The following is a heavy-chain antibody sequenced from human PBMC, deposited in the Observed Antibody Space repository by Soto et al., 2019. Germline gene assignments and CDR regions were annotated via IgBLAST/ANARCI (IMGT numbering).Heavy chain of an antibody. J-gene: IGHJ4*02. Sequence: QVQLVESGGGVVQPGRSLRLSCAASGFTFSNYGMHWVRQAPGKGLEWVAVLSYDGIGKYYADSVEGRFTTSRDNNKNTRDLQMDSLRAEDTSVYYYAKEEKPVGSTDFDYWCQGSLVTVSS. CDR2: LSYDGIGK. V-gene: IGHV3-30*18. CDR1: GFTFSNYG. D-gene: IGHD1-26*01. CDR3: AKEEKPVGSTDFDY.